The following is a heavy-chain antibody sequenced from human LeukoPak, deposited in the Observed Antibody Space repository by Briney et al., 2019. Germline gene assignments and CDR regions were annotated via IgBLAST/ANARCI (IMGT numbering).Heavy chain of an antibody. CDR2: IYQSGST. V-gene: IGHV4-38-2*02. CDR1: GYSISSGYY. J-gene: IGHJ4*02. Sequence: KPSETLSLTCSVSGYSISSGYYWSWIRQSPGKGLEWIGHIYQSGSTYYNPSLKSRVTISVDTSKNQFSLKLSSVTAADTAVYYCARRDYDFWSGYYSWGQGTLVTVSS. CDR3: ARRDYDFWSGYYS. D-gene: IGHD3-3*01.